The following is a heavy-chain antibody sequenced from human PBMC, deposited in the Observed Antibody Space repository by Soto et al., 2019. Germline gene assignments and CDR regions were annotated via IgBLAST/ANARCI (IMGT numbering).Heavy chain of an antibody. Sequence: ASVKVSCKASGYTFTSYAMHWVRQAPGQRLEWMGWINAGNGNTKYSQKFQGRVTITRDTSASTAYMELSSLRSEDTAVYYCATHLPIRYFDWALDYWGQGTLVTV. CDR3: ATHLPIRYFDWALDY. CDR2: INAGNGNT. V-gene: IGHV1-3*01. CDR1: GYTFTSYA. J-gene: IGHJ4*02. D-gene: IGHD3-9*01.